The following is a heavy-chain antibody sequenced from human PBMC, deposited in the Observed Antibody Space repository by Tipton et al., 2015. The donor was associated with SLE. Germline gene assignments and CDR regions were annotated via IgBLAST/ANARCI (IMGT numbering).Heavy chain of an antibody. CDR1: GGSIRGHY. J-gene: IGHJ4*02. CDR2: INYSGST. CDR3: ARGVLDF. Sequence: TLSLPCSVSGGSIRGHYWNWVLQPPGKGLVWIGNINYSGSTKYNPSPKSRVTISVDTSKNQFSLKMSSVTAADTAVYYCARGVLDFWGQGTLVTVSS. V-gene: IGHV4-59*11.